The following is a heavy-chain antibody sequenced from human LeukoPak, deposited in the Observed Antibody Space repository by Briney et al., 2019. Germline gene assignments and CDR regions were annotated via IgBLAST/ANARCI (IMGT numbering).Heavy chain of an antibody. V-gene: IGHV1-18*01. CDR1: GYTFTSYG. J-gene: IGHJ4*02. CDR3: ARDGDIVVVPAASRPHY. D-gene: IGHD2-2*01. Sequence: ASVKLSCKASGYTFTSYGISWVRQAPAQGLEWMGWISAYNGNTNCAQKPRGRVTMTTGTSTSTAYMELRSLRSDDTAVYYCARDGDIVVVPAASRPHYWGQGTLVTVSS. CDR2: ISAYNGNT.